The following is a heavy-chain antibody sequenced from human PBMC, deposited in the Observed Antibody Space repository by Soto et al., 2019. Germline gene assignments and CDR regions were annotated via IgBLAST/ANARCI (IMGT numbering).Heavy chain of an antibody. D-gene: IGHD3-9*01. V-gene: IGHV2-5*02. CDR3: APRPLTGKEAYFGY. Sequence: QITLEESGPTRVKPTQSLALTCTFSGFSLSTSGVGVGWVRQPPGKALEWLALIYWDDDKRYSPSLQSRLTNTKDPAKNHGVLNKNKIGPVETATFYCAPRPLTGKEAYFGYWGQGTLVTVSS. J-gene: IGHJ4*02. CDR1: GFSLSTSGVG. CDR2: IYWDDDK.